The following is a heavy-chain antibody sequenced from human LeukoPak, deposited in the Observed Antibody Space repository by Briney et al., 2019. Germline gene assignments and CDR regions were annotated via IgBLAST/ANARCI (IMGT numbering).Heavy chain of an antibody. J-gene: IGHJ4*02. CDR2: ISYDGSNK. CDR3: AKEGYDILTGSDY. CDR1: GFTFSSYA. D-gene: IGHD3-9*01. V-gene: IGHV3-30*04. Sequence: PGGSLRLSCAASGFTFSSYAMHWVRQAPGKGLEWVAVISYDGSNKYYADSVKGRFTISRDNSKNTLYLQMDSLRAEDTAVFYCAKEGYDILTGSDYWGQGTLVTVSS.